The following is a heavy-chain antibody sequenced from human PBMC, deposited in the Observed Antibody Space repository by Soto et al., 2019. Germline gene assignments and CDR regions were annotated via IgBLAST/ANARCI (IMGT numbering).Heavy chain of an antibody. Sequence: QVQLVQSGAEVKKPGASGKVSCKASGYTFTSYYMHWVRQAPGQGLEWMGIINPSGGRTSYAQKFQGRVPMTRDTSTSTVYMELSSLRSEDTAVYYCARDGSGTTVTEWGQGTLVTVSS. V-gene: IGHV1-46*01. CDR2: INPSGGRT. D-gene: IGHD4-17*01. CDR1: GYTFTSYY. J-gene: IGHJ4*02. CDR3: ARDGSGTTVTE.